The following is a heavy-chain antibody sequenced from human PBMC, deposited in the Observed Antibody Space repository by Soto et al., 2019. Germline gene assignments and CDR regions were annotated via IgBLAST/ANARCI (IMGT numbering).Heavy chain of an antibody. CDR1: GFTFSSYG. D-gene: IGHD3-3*01. V-gene: IGHV3-30*18. J-gene: IGHJ4*02. Sequence: ESGGGVVQPGRSLRLSCAASGFTFSSYGMHWVRQAPGKGLEWVAVISYDGSNKYYADSVKGRFTISRDNSKNTLYLQMNSLRAEDTAVYYCAKDRIVYDFWSGYYRDWGQGTLVTVSS. CDR2: ISYDGSNK. CDR3: AKDRIVYDFWSGYYRD.